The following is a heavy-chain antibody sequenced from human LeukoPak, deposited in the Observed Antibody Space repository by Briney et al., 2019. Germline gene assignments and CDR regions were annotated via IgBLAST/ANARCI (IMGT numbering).Heavy chain of an antibody. J-gene: IGHJ4*02. CDR2: IWYDGSNK. CDR1: GFTFSSYG. D-gene: IGHD1-26*01. V-gene: IGHV3-33*01. Sequence: QPGGSLRLSCAASGFTFSSYGMHWVRQAPGKGLEWVAVIWYDGSNKYYADSVKGRFTISRDNSKNTLYLQMNSLRAEDTAVYYCASGIVVGYFDYWGQGTLVTVSS. CDR3: ASGIVVGYFDY.